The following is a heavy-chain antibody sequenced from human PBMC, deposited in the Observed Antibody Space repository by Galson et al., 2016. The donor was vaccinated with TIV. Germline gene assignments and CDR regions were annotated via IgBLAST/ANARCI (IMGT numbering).Heavy chain of an antibody. V-gene: IGHV3-30*02. CDR3: AKDSGSYFSYWYFDL. J-gene: IGHJ2*01. D-gene: IGHD3-10*01. CDR1: GYMFSSYG. Sequence: SLRLSCAVSGYMFSSYGMHWDRQAPGRGLEWVAFIQYDGSNKYYADSVKGRFTISRDNSMNTLYLQMNSLRAEDTAVYYCAKDSGSYFSYWYFDLWGRGTLVTVSS. CDR2: IQYDGSNK.